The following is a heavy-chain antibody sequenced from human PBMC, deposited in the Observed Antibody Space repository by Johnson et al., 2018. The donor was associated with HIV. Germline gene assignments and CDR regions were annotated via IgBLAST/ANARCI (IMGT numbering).Heavy chain of an antibody. Sequence: VQLVESGGGVVQPGRSLRLSCAASEFNVSSNYMNWVRQAPGRGLEWVAVIYSGGSTYHADSVKGRFIISRDNSKSTLYLQMNSLRAEDTALYYCATRDPTYRPGVFDIWGQGTMVTVSS. CDR2: IYSGGST. J-gene: IGHJ3*02. V-gene: IGHV3-66*01. CDR3: ATRDPTYRPGVFDI. D-gene: IGHD2-8*01. CDR1: EFNVSSNY.